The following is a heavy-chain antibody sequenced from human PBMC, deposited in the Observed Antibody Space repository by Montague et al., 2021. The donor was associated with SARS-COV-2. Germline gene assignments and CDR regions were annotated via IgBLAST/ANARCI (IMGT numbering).Heavy chain of an antibody. CDR2: IYSSGST. Sequence: SETLSLTCTVSGGSIRSYYWSWIRQPPGKGLEWIGEIYSSGSTNYNPSLKSRVTISMDTSKSQFSLKLTSVTAADTAVYYCARHNRGWQPLDFWGQGTLVTVSS. V-gene: IGHV4-59*01. CDR3: ARHNRGWQPLDF. D-gene: IGHD6-19*01. J-gene: IGHJ4*02. CDR1: GGSIRSYY.